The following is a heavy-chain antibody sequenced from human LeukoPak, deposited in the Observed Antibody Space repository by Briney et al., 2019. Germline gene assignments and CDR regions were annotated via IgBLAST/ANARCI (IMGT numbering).Heavy chain of an antibody. J-gene: IGHJ6*03. D-gene: IGHD3-10*01. V-gene: IGHV3-7*01. CDR2: IRKDGIEK. CDR3: ARVGDYSYYYYYMDV. Sequence: GGSLRLSCAASGFTFSSYWMSWVRQAPGKGLEWVANIRKDGIEKYYVDSVKGRFTISRDNAKNSLYLQMNSLRAEDTAVYYCARVGDYSYYYYYMDVWGKGTTVTVSS. CDR1: GFTFSSYW.